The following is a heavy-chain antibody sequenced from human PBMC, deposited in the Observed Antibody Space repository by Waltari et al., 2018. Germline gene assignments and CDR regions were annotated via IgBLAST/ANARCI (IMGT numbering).Heavy chain of an antibody. J-gene: IGHJ4*02. CDR2: VLSTGKT. D-gene: IGHD2-15*01. V-gene: IGHV4-4*02. CDR1: GDSVTSPNW. Sequence: QLQLQESGPGLVKPSGTLSLSWAVSGDSVTSPNWWSWVRQSPQRGLEWIGQVLSTGKTNYSPSFASRVAMSLGASNNHFSLKLTSATAADTTVYYCARDRGRGLYLDVWGPGTLVTVSP. CDR3: ARDRGRGLYLDV.